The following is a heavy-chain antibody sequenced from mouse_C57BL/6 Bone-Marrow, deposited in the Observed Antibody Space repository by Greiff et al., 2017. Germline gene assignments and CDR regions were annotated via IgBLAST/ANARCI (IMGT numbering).Heavy chain of an antibody. V-gene: IGHV2-2*02. Sequence: QVQLQQSGPGLVQPSQSLSITCTVSGFSLTSYGVHWVRQSPGKGLEWLGVIWSGGSTDYNAAFISRLSISKDNSKSKVFFKMNSLQANDTAIYYCARNRILRYAMDYWGQGTSVTVSS. CDR2: IWSGGST. J-gene: IGHJ4*01. D-gene: IGHD1-1*01. CDR3: ARNRILRYAMDY. CDR1: GFSLTSYG.